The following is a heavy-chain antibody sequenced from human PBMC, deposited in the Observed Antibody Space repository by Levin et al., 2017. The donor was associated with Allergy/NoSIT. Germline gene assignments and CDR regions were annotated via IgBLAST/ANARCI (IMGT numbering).Heavy chain of an antibody. D-gene: IGHD6-19*01. CDR2: ISHSSSTI. CDR3: GRGEVAGRAAFDS. CDR1: GFTFSSYS. Sequence: GESLKISCAASGFTFSSYSINWVRQAPGKGLEWVSYISHSSSTIYYADSVKGRFTISRDNAKNSLYLQMNSLRDEDTAVYYCGRGEVAGRAAFDSWGQGTMVTVS. J-gene: IGHJ3*02. V-gene: IGHV3-48*02.